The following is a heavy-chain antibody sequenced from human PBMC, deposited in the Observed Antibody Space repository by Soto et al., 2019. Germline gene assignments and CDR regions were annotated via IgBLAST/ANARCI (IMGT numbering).Heavy chain of an antibody. V-gene: IGHV4-39*01. D-gene: IGHD3-22*01. J-gene: IGHJ4*02. CDR3: ARRHSHDFYDRSTYVP. CDR2: IHYSGST. CDR1: GSPFSIRTDD. Sequence: PSETLSLTCSASGSPFSIRTDDWGCIPQPTGKGLEWIGNIHYSGSTYYNPSLKSRVNIPVDTSKNQFSLKLSSVTAADTAMYYCARRHSHDFYDRSTYVPWGQGTQVTVS.